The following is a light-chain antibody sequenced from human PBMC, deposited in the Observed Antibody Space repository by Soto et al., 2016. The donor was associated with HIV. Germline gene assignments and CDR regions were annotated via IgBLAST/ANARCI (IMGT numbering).Light chain of an antibody. CDR1: QSISSW. Sequence: DFQMTQSPSSVSASVGDRITITCRASQSISSWLAWYQQKPGKAPKLLIYAVSNLQSGVPSRFSGSGFGTNFTLTIASLQPEDFATYYCQQAYSFPYTFGLGDQAGAQT. V-gene: IGKV1-12*01. CDR2: AVS. CDR3: QQAYSFPYT. J-gene: IGKJ2*01.